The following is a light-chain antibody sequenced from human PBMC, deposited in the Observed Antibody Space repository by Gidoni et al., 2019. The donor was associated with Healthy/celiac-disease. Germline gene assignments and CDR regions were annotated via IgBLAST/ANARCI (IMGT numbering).Light chain of an antibody. CDR1: QSVSSSY. CDR2: GAS. CDR3: QQHGSSPPWT. Sequence: EMVLTQSPGTLSLSPGERATLPCSASQSVSSSYLAWYQQKPGQAPRLLIYGASSRAPGIPDRFSGSGAGTAFTLPISRLEPEDFAVSYCQQHGSSPPWTFGQGTKVEIK. V-gene: IGKV3-20*01. J-gene: IGKJ1*01.